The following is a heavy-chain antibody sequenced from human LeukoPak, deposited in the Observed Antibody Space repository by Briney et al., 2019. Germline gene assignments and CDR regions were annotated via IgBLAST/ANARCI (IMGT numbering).Heavy chain of an antibody. V-gene: IGHV4-4*07. J-gene: IGHJ4*02. D-gene: IGHD6-6*01. Sequence: PSETLSLTCTVSGGSINSYYWTWIRQPAGKELEWIGRIHTSGNTDYNPSLQSRITMSVDTSKNQFSLKLSSVTAADTAVYYCAREGLMTPRPFVSIDYWGQGTLVTVSS. CDR1: GGSINSYY. CDR2: IHTSGNT. CDR3: AREGLMTPRPFVSIDY.